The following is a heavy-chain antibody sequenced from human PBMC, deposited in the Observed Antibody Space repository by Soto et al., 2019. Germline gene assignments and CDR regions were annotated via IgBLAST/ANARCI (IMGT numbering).Heavy chain of an antibody. Sequence: KTSETLSLTCTVSSGSISTSRYYWGWIRQPPGKGLQWIGSIYYSETTYYNPSLKSRVSISIDRSKNQFSLRLTSVTAADTATYYCARLGWGGRSYFHVEFYGMEVWGQRAKVSVS. CDR1: SGSISTSRYY. J-gene: IGHJ6*02. V-gene: IGHV4-39*01. CDR3: ARLGWGGRSYFHVEFYGMEV. CDR2: IYYSETT. D-gene: IGHD5-18*01.